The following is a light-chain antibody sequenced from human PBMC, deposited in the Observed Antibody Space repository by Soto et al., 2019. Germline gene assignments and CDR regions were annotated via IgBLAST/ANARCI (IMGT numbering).Light chain of an antibody. J-gene: IGKJ4*01. Sequence: DIVMTQSPDSLAVSLGERATINCKSSQSLLFSSNNKNYLAWYQQKGGQPPKLLIYWASTRESGVPDRFSGSGSGKDFTLTITSLKAEDVAIYYCQQYYSPPLSFGGGTKVEIK. V-gene: IGKV4-1*01. CDR2: WAS. CDR3: QQYYSPPLS. CDR1: QSLLFSSNNKNY.